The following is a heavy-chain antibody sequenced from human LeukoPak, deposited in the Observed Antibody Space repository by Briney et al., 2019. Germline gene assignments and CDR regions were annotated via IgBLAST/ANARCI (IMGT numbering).Heavy chain of an antibody. CDR1: GFTFSRYA. J-gene: IGHJ5*02. CDR3: AGRWFDP. Sequence: GTSLRLSCAASGFTFSRYAFHWVRQAPGKGLEWVSYISSSSSTIYYADSVKGRFTISRDNAKNSLYLQMNSLRAEDTAVYYCAGRWFDPWGQGTLVTVSS. V-gene: IGHV3-48*01. CDR2: ISSSSSTI.